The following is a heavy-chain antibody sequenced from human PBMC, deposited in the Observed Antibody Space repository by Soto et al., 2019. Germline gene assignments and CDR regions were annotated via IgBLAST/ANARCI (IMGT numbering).Heavy chain of an antibody. Sequence: GASVEFSCKACGYSFTSYAMHWVRQAPGQRLEWMGWINAGNGNTKYSQKFQGRVTITRDTSASTAYMELSSLRSEDTAVYYCAREGIAARPRFYYYYGMDVWGQGTTVTVS. CDR1: GYSFTSYA. V-gene: IGHV1-3*01. CDR2: INAGNGNT. D-gene: IGHD6-6*01. CDR3: AREGIAARPRFYYYYGMDV. J-gene: IGHJ6*02.